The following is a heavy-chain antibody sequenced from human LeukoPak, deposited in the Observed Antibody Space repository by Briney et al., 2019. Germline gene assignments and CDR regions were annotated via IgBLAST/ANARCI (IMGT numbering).Heavy chain of an antibody. V-gene: IGHV4-39*07. Sequence: PSETLSLTCTVSGGSISSSSYYWGWIRQPPGKGLEWIGSIYYSGSTYYNPSLKSRVTISVDTSKNQFSLKLSSVTAADTAVYYCARDPVVPAANDYWGQGTLVTVSS. CDR1: GGSISSSSYY. J-gene: IGHJ4*02. CDR2: IYYSGST. CDR3: ARDPVVPAANDY. D-gene: IGHD2-2*01.